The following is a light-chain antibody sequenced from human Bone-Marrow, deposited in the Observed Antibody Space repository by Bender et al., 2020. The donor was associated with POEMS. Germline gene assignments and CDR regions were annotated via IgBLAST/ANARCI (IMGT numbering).Light chain of an antibody. J-gene: IGLJ1*01. CDR3: SSYTSSNTLPYV. Sequence: QYALTQPASVSGSPGQSITVSCTGTSSDVGGYNYVSWYQQHPGKAPKLMIYNVSHRPSGVSNRFSGSKSGNTASLTISGLQAEDEADYYCSSYTSSNTLPYVFGTGTKVAVL. CDR2: NVS. CDR1: SSDVGGYNY. V-gene: IGLV2-14*03.